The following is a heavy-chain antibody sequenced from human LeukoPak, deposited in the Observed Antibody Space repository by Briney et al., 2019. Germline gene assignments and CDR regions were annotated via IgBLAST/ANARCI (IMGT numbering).Heavy chain of an antibody. CDR3: AKGRGGGSSWNRDAFDI. CDR1: GFTFGTFG. D-gene: IGHD6-13*01. CDR2: IWNDGGKK. Sequence: GGSLRLSCVASGFTFGTFGMHWVRQAPGKGLEWVAVIWNDGGKKYYRESVKGRFTISRDNPRNTLYLQMNSLRADDTAVYYCAKGRGGGSSWNRDAFDIWGQGTMVTVSS. J-gene: IGHJ3*02. V-gene: IGHV3-33*06.